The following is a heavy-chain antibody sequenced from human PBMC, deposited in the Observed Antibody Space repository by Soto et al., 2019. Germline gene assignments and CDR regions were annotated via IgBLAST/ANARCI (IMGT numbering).Heavy chain of an antibody. D-gene: IGHD3-10*01. CDR3: ARDSLWFGELFPSYYYGMDV. J-gene: IGHJ6*02. CDR2: ITPIFGTA. V-gene: IGHV1-69*06. CDR1: GGTFSSYA. Sequence: QVQLVQSGPEVKKPGSSVKVSCKASGGTFSSYAISWVRQAPGQGLEWMGGITPIFGTANYAQKFQGRVTITADKSTGTAYMELSSLRSEDTAVYYCARDSLWFGELFPSYYYGMDVWGQGTTVTVSS.